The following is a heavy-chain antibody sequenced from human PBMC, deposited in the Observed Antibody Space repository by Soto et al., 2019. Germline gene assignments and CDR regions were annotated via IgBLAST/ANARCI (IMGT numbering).Heavy chain of an antibody. D-gene: IGHD1-20*01. J-gene: IGHJ6*02. Sequence: SVKVSCKASGGTFSSYAISWVRQAPGQGLEWMGGIIPIFGTANYAQKFQGRVTITADESTSTAYMELSSLRSEDTAVYYCARRDDNNWNYYYGMDVWGQGTTVTVSS. CDR1: GGTFSSYA. CDR2: IIPIFGTA. V-gene: IGHV1-69*13. CDR3: ARRDDNNWNYYYGMDV.